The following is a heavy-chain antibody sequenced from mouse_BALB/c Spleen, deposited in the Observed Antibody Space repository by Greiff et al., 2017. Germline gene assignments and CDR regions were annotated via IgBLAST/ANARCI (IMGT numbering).Heavy chain of an antibody. CDR3: TRSRYMYDHYYAMCC. CDR2: INPSNGGT. J-gene: IGHJ4*01. CDR1: GYTFTSYY. D-gene: IGHD2-14*01. Sequence: QVQLQQSGAELVKPGASVKLSCKASGYTFTSYYMYWVKQRPGQGLEWIGEINPSNGGTNFNEKFKSKATLTVDKSSSTAYMQLSSLTSEDSAVYYSTRSRYMYDHYYAMCCRGQGTAVTVSS. V-gene: IGHV1S81*02.